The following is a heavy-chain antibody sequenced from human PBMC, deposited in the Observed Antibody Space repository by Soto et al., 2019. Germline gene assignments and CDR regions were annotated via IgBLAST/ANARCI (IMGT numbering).Heavy chain of an antibody. J-gene: IGHJ4*02. CDR2: ISGRGDTI. V-gene: IGHV3-23*01. CDR1: GFIFSSYA. D-gene: IGHD2-15*01. Sequence: EVQLLESGGGLVQPGGSLRLSCAASGFIFSSYAMNWVRQAPGKGLDWVSGISGRGDTIHYADSVKGRFTISRDNAQNTLYLQMNSLRAEDTAVYYCAKHRYCSGECSEGFANWVQGTLVIVSS. CDR3: AKHRYCSGECSEGFAN.